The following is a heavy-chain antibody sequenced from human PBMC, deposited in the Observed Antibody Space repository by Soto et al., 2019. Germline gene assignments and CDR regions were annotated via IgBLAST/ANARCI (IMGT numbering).Heavy chain of an antibody. D-gene: IGHD3-22*01. J-gene: IGHJ4*02. CDR2: IHNSGST. Sequence: TPGKGLEWIGYIHNSGSTYYSPSLKSRVTISVDTSKTQFSLNLSSVTAAYTAVYYCARQSLAGGYFNRYDYWGQGPPVAVSS. CDR3: ARQSLAGGYFNRYDY. V-gene: IGHV4-61*07.